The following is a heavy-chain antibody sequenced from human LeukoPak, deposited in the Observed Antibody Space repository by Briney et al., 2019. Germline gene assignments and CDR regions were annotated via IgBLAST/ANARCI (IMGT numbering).Heavy chain of an antibody. CDR1: GYTFTSYD. CDR3: ARAQVEIVAFDY. CDR2: MNPNSGNT. J-gene: IGHJ4*02. Sequence: ASVKVSCKASGYTFTSYDINWVRQATGQGLEWMVWMNPNSGNTGYAQKFQGRVTMTRNTSISTAYMELSSLRSEDTAVYYCARAQVEIVAFDYWGQGTLVTVSS. V-gene: IGHV1-8*01. D-gene: IGHD5-12*01.